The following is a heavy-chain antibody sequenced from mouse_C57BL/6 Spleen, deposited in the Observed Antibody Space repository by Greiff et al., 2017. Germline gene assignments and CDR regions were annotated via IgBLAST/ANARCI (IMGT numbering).Heavy chain of an antibody. V-gene: IGHV1-80*01. Sequence: VQLQQSGAELVKPGASVKISCKASGYAFSSYWMNWVKQRPGKGLEWIGQIYPGDGDTNYNGKFKGKATLTADKSSSTAYMQLSSLTSEDSAVYFCARGESGTGAMDYWGQGTSVTVSS. CDR1: GYAFSSYW. CDR2: IYPGDGDT. D-gene: IGHD4-1*01. J-gene: IGHJ4*01. CDR3: ARGESGTGAMDY.